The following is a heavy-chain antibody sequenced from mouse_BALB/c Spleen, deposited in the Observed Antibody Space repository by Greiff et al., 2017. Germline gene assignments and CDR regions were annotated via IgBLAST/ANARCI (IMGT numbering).Heavy chain of an antibody. Sequence: EVQGVESGPELVKPGASVKIPCKASGYTFTDYNMDWVKQSHGKSLEWIGDINPNNGGTIYNQKFKGKATLTVDKSSSTAYMQLSSLTSEDSAVYYCTISGTNYAMDYWGQGTSVTVSS. CDR3: TISGTNYAMDY. D-gene: IGHD4-1*01. CDR2: INPNNGGT. V-gene: IGHV1-18*01. J-gene: IGHJ4*01. CDR1: GYTFTDYN.